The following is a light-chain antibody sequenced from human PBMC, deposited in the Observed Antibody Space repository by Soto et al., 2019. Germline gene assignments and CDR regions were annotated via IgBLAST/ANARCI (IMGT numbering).Light chain of an antibody. J-gene: IGLJ1*01. CDR1: SSDVGNYNL. CDR3: YSYAGSYTFYV. V-gene: IGLV2-11*01. CDR2: DVS. Sequence: QSALTQPPSVSGSPGQSVAISCTGTSSDVGNYNLVSWYQQHPGKAPKLMIYDVSKRPSGVPDRFSGFKSGNTASLIISGLQAEDEADYYCYSYAGSYTFYVFGSGTKLTVL.